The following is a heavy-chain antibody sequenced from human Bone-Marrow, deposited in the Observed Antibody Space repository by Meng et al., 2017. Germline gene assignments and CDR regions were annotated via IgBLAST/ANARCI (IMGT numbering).Heavy chain of an antibody. D-gene: IGHD5-18*01. CDR2: NDPNSGNT. CDR3: ARSGIQLWLYY. CDR1: KSTITYYA. J-gene: IGHJ4*02. Sequence: QLVQCWSVEKQRDSSSYVSRNASKSTITYYAINWVRQAAEQGLEWMRMNDPNSGNTDYAQKFQGRVTMTRNTSKSTANMELSSLRSEDTGVYCCARSGIQLWLYYWGQGTLVTVSS. V-gene: IGHV1-8*01.